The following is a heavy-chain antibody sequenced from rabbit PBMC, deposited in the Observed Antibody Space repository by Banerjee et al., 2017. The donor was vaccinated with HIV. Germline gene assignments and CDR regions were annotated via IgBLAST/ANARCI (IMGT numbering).Heavy chain of an antibody. CDR3: ARCVPGYGGTGYATPFNL. Sequence: QEQLEESGGDLVKPEGSLTLTCTASGFSFSSSYWICWVRQAPGKGLEWIACIYTGSSGSTYYASWAKGRFTISKTSSTTVTLQMTSLTAADTATYFCARCVPGYGGTGYATPFNLWGPGTLVTVS. CDR1: GFSFSSSYW. J-gene: IGHJ4*01. D-gene: IGHD8-1*01. V-gene: IGHV1S45*01. CDR2: IYTGSSGST.